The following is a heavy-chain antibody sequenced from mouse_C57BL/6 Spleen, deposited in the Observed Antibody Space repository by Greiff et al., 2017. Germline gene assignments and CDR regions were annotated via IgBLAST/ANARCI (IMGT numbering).Heavy chain of an antibody. Sequence: QVQLQQSGAELVRPGASVKLSCKASGYTFTDYYINWVKQRPGQGLEWIARIYPGSGNTYYNEKFKGKATLTAEKSSSTAYMQLSSLTSEDSAVYFCARIFDYWGQGTTRTVSS. CDR2: IYPGSGNT. CDR3: ARIFDY. J-gene: IGHJ2*01. V-gene: IGHV1-76*01. CDR1: GYTFTDYY.